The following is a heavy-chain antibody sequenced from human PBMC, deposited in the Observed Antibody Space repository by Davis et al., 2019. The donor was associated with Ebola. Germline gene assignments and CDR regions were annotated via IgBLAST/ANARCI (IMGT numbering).Heavy chain of an antibody. CDR3: ARHSAGLDF. V-gene: IGHV5-51*01. CDR2: ACPGESDS. CDR1: GYSFTTYC. J-gene: IGHJ6*02. Sequence: GESLKISRQGFGYSFTTYCTTWVRQEAGKGLEWMGIACPGESDSRYSPSFQGQVTISVDKSINTAYLQWSSLKASDSALYYCARHSAGLDFWGQGTTVTVSS.